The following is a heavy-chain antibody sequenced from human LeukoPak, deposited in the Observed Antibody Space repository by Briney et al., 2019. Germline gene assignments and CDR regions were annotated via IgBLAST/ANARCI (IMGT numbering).Heavy chain of an antibody. D-gene: IGHD1-26*01. J-gene: IGHJ4*02. Sequence: GGSLRLSCAASGFTFSSYAMHWVRQAPGKGLEWVAVISYDGSNKKYADSVKGRFTISRDNAKNTVYLQMNSLRTEDTAVYYCARVASSGIVGTTKGFDYWGQGTLVTVSS. CDR2: ISYDGSNK. V-gene: IGHV3-30-3*01. CDR1: GFTFSSYA. CDR3: ARVASSGIVGTTKGFDY.